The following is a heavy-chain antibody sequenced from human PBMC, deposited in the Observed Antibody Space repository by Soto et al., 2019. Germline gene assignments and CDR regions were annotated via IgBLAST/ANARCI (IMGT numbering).Heavy chain of an antibody. CDR3: ARDGHCSSTSCYEYYYYYYMDV. Sequence: GGSLRLSCAASGFTFSSYSMNWVRQAPGKGLEWVSSISSSSSYIYYADSVKGRFTISRDNAKNSLYLQMNSLRAEDTAVYYCARDGHCSSTSCYEYYYYYYMDVWGKGTTVTVS. V-gene: IGHV3-21*01. J-gene: IGHJ6*03. D-gene: IGHD2-2*01. CDR1: GFTFSSYS. CDR2: ISSSSSYI.